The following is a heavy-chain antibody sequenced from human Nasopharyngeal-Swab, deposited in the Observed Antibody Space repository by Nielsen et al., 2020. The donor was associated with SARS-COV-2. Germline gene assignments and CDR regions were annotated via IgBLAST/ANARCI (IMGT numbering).Heavy chain of an antibody. D-gene: IGHD3-16*02. CDR1: GFTFSSYA. J-gene: IGHJ4*02. CDR3: ARDHGFDYVWGSYRPQTFDY. CDR2: ISGSGGST. Sequence: GGSLRLSCAASGFTFSSYAMSWVRQAPGKGLEWVSAISGSGGSTYYADSVKGRFTISRDNSKNTLYLQMNSLRAEDTAVYYCARDHGFDYVWGSYRPQTFDYWGQGTLVTVSS. V-gene: IGHV3-23*01.